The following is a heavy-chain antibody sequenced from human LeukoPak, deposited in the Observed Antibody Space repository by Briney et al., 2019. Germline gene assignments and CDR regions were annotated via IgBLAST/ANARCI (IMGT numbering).Heavy chain of an antibody. CDR3: ARHGGDFWSGYYFY. V-gene: IGHV4-39*01. CDR2: IYYSGST. Sequence: SSETLSLTCTVSGGSISSSSYYWGWIRQPPGKGLEWIGSIYYSGSTYYNPSLKSRVTISVGTSKNQFSLKLSSVTAADTAVYYCARHGGDFWSGYYFYWGQGTLVTVSS. CDR1: GGSISSSSYY. J-gene: IGHJ4*02. D-gene: IGHD3-3*01.